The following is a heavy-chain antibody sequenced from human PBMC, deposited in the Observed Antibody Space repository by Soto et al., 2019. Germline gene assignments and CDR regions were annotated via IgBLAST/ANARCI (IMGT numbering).Heavy chain of an antibody. Sequence: PSETLSLTCTVSGGSISSYYWSWIRQPPGKGLEWIGYIYYSGSTNYNPSLKSRVTISVDTSKNQFSLKLSSVTAADTAVYYCARDEPGAYYGSGSPYYYGMDVWGQGTTVTVSS. CDR3: ARDEPGAYYGSGSPYYYGMDV. J-gene: IGHJ6*02. CDR1: GGSISSYY. CDR2: IYYSGST. D-gene: IGHD3-10*01. V-gene: IGHV4-59*01.